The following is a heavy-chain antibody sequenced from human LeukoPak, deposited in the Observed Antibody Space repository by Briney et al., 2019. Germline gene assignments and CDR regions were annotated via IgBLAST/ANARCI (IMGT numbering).Heavy chain of an antibody. CDR3: ARELPFDY. V-gene: IGHV3-74*01. D-gene: IGHD1-7*01. CDR2: ISGDGSST. CDR1: GCTFSSYW. J-gene: IGHJ4*02. Sequence: PGGSLRLSCVVSGCTFSSYWMHWVRQAPGKGLEWVSRISGDGSSTTYADSVKGRVTISRDNAKNTLYLQMRSLRAEDTAIYYCARELPFDYWGQGTLVSVSS.